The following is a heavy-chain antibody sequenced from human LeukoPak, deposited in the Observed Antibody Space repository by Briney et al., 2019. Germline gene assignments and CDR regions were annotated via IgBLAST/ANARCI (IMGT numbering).Heavy chain of an antibody. V-gene: IGHV1-2*06. CDR3: SREPNYYDSIMVDY. D-gene: IGHD3-22*01. CDR1: GYTFTGYY. J-gene: IGHJ4*02. Sequence: ASVKVSCKASGYTFTGYYMHWVRQAPGKGLKWMGRINPNSGGTTYAQKFQGRVTMTRETYISTAYMELSRLRSDDTAVYYCSREPNYYDSIMVDYWGQGTLVTVSS. CDR2: INPNSGGT.